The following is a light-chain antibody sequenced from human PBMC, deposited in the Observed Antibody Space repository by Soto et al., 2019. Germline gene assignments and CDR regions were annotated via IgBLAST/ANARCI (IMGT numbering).Light chain of an antibody. CDR2: GAS. J-gene: IGKJ4*01. V-gene: IGKV3-20*01. CDR3: QQYATSPLT. CDR1: QSVSSSY. Sequence: EIVLTQSPGTLSLSPGERATLSCRASQSVSSSYLAWYQQKPGQAPRLLIYGASIRATGIPDRFSGSGSETDFTLTINSLEPEDFAVFYCQQYATSPLTFGGGTKVEVK.